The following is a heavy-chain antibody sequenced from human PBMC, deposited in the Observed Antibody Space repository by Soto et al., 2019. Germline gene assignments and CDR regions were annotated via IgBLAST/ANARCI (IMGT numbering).Heavy chain of an antibody. Sequence: GGSLRLSCAASGFTFSSYAMHWVRQAPGKGLEWVAVISYDGSNKYYADSVKGRFTISRDNSKNTLYLQMNSLRAEDTAVYYCARDYYDSSGPNWFDPWGQGTLVTVSS. CDR2: ISYDGSNK. D-gene: IGHD3-22*01. CDR1: GFTFSSYA. CDR3: ARDYYDSSGPNWFDP. J-gene: IGHJ5*02. V-gene: IGHV3-30-3*01.